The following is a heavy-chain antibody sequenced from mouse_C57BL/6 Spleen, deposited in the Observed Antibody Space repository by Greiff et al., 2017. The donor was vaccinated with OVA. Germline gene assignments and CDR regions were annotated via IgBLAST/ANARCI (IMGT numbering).Heavy chain of an antibody. J-gene: IGHJ4*01. CDR1: GYTFTSYW. D-gene: IGHD1-1*01. Sequence: VQLQQPGAELVRPGTSVKLSCKASGYTFTSYWMHWVKQRPGQGLEWIGVIDPSDSYTNYNQKFKGKATLTVDTSSSTAYMQLSSLTSEDSAVYYCAREDYYGSRSTMDYWGQGTSVTVSS. CDR3: AREDYYGSRSTMDY. CDR2: IDPSDSYT. V-gene: IGHV1-59*01.